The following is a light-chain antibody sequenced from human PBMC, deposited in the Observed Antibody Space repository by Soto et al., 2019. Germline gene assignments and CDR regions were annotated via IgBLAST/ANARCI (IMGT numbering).Light chain of an antibody. CDR3: PQRYTWPPT. J-gene: IGKJ1*01. Sequence: EVVLTQSPATLSLSTGERANLSCRTSQSVSRTLAWYQQKSGQAPRLLIYDASNRATGIPTRFSGSGSETAFTLSISSLEPEDFAVYYCPQRYTWPPTFGHGTNVQIK. V-gene: IGKV3-11*01. CDR1: QSVSRT. CDR2: DAS.